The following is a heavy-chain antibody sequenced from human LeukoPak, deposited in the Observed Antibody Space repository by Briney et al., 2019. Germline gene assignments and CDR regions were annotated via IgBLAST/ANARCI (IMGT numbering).Heavy chain of an antibody. D-gene: IGHD3-16*02. Sequence: SETLSLTCAVYGGSFRGYYWSWIRQPPGKGLEWIGEINHSGSTNYNPSLKSRVTISVDTSKNQFSLKLSSVTAAGTAVYYCARGHFYDYIWGSYRPDAFDIWGQGTMVTVSS. V-gene: IGHV4-34*01. CDR2: INHSGST. J-gene: IGHJ3*02. CDR1: GGSFRGYY. CDR3: ARGHFYDYIWGSYRPDAFDI.